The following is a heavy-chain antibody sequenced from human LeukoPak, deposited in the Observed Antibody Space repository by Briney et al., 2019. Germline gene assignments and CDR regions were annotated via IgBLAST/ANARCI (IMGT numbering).Heavy chain of an antibody. CDR2: ISGSGGST. CDR3: AKRIAAAGTYYFDY. D-gene: IGHD6-13*01. CDR1: GFTFSSYA. Sequence: GGSLRLSCAASGFTFSSYAMSWVRQAPGKGLEWVSAISGSGGSTYYADSVKGRFTISRDNSKDTLYLQMNSLRAEDTAVYYCAKRIAAAGTYYFDYWGQGTLVTVSS. J-gene: IGHJ4*02. V-gene: IGHV3-23*01.